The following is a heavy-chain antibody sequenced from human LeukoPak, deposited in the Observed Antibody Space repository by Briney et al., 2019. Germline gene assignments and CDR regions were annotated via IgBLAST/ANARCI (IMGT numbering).Heavy chain of an antibody. CDR2: IYYSGST. Sequence: SETLSLTCTVSGGSISSYYWSWIRQPPGKGLEWIGYIYYSGSTNYNPSLKSRVTISVDTSKNQFSLKLSSVTAADTAVYYCAREPKDRRAFDIWGQGTMVTASS. CDR3: AREPKDRRAFDI. J-gene: IGHJ3*02. CDR1: GGSISSYY. V-gene: IGHV4-59*01.